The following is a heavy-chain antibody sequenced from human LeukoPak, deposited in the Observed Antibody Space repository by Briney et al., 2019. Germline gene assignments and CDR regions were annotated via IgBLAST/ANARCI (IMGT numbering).Heavy chain of an antibody. CDR2: IYYSGST. D-gene: IGHD5-24*01. V-gene: IGHV4-59*01. CDR1: GGSISSYY. Sequence: PSETLSLTCTVSGGSISSYYWSWIRQPPGKGLEWIGYIYYSGSTNYNPSLKSRVTMSVDTSKNQFSLKLSSVTAADTAVYYCARHGLRDGYNLFVRWVYWGQGSLVTVSS. CDR3: ARHGLRDGYNLFVRWVY. J-gene: IGHJ4*02.